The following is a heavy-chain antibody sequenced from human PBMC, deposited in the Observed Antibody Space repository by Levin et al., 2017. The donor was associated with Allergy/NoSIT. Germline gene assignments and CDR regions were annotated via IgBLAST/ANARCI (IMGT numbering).Heavy chain of an antibody. V-gene: IGHV3-21*01. Sequence: KAGGSLRLSCAASGFTFSDYSMNWVRQAPGKGLEWVSSLSRSSEHIYYADSVKGRFTVSRDNAKNSLYLQMNGLSAEATGVYFCAREEEECSGDSCYSAEYCPDWGQGTQVTVSS. J-gene: IGHJ1*01. D-gene: IGHD2-15*01. CDR1: GFTFSDYS. CDR3: AREEEECSGDSCYSAEYCPD. CDR2: LSRSSEHI.